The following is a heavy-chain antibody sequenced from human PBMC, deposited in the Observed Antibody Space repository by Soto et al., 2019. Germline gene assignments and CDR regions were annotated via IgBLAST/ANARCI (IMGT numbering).Heavy chain of an antibody. V-gene: IGHV3-48*02. CDR3: ERDGVGATLGFDY. Sequence: PGGSLRLSCAASGFTFSSCGMNWVRQAPGKGLEWVSYISSNGGTIYYADSVKGRFTISRDNAKNSLYLQMNSLRDEDTAVYYCERDGVGATLGFDYWGQGTLVTVSS. CDR1: GFTFSSCG. D-gene: IGHD1-26*01. CDR2: ISSNGGTI. J-gene: IGHJ4*02.